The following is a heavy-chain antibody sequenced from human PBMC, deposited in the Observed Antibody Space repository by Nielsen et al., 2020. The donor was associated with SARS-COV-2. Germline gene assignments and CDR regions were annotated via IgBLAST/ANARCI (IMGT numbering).Heavy chain of an antibody. CDR3: ARTTINMTTVVTNYYYYGMDV. D-gene: IGHD4-23*01. J-gene: IGHJ6*02. CDR2: IWYDGSNK. V-gene: IGHV3-33*01. Sequence: GGSLRLSCAASGFTFSSYGMHWVRQAPGKGLEWVAVIWYDGSNKYYADSVKGRFTISRDNSKNTLYLQMSSLRSEDTAVYYCARTTINMTTVVTNYYYYGMDVWGQGTTVTVSS. CDR1: GFTFSSYG.